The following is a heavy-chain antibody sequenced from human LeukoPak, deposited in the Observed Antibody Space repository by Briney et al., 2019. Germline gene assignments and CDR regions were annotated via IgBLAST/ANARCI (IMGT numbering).Heavy chain of an antibody. CDR1: GGSFRTYP. CDR2: LTQFFRRT. CDR3: ATSESGRSWDWFAP. V-gene: IGHV1-69*05. Sequence: SVKVSCKASGGSFRTYPISWVRQAPGQGLEWMGGLTQFFRRTNYTQKFQGRLTITTDESSSTAYMELSDLRSDDTAIYYCATSESGRSWDWFAPWGQGTLVTVSS. J-gene: IGHJ5*02. D-gene: IGHD3-10*01.